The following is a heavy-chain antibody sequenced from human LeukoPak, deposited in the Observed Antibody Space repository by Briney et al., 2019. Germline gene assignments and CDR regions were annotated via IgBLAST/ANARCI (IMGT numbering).Heavy chain of an antibody. J-gene: IGHJ4*02. CDR3: ARLRVWFGELPKEGYYFDY. V-gene: IGHV1-18*01. D-gene: IGHD3-10*01. Sequence: ASVKVFCKASGYTFTSYGISWVRQAPGQGLEWMGWISAYNGNTNYAQKLQGRVTMNTDTSTSTAYMELRSLRSDDTAVYYCARLRVWFGELPKEGYYFDYWGQGTLVTVSS. CDR2: ISAYNGNT. CDR1: GYTFTSYG.